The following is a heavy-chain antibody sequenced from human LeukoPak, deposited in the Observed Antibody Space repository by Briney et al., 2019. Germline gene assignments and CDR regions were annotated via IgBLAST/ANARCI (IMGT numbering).Heavy chain of an antibody. CDR1: GYTFTSYD. Sequence: ASVKVSCKASGYTFTSYDINWVRQATGQGLEWMGWMNPNSGNTGYAQKFQGRVTITADESTSTAYMELSSLRSEDTAVYYCARIVGATTWGYYFDYWGQGTLVTVSS. V-gene: IGHV1-8*01. CDR3: ARIVGATTWGYYFDY. J-gene: IGHJ4*02. CDR2: MNPNSGNT. D-gene: IGHD1-26*01.